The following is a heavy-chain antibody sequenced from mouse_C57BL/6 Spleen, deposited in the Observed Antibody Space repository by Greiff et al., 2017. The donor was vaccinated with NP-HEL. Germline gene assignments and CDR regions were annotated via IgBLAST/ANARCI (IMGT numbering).Heavy chain of an antibody. CDR3: ARFPYGNYVYAMDY. CDR1: GYTFTSYW. J-gene: IGHJ4*01. Sequence: QVQLQQSGAELVKPGASVKLSCKASGYTFTSYWMQWVEQRPGQGLEWIGEIDPSDSYTNYNQKFKGKATLTVDTSSSTAYMQLSSLTSEDSAVYYCARFPYGNYVYAMDYWGQGTSVTVSS. D-gene: IGHD2-1*01. CDR2: IDPSDSYT. V-gene: IGHV1-50*01.